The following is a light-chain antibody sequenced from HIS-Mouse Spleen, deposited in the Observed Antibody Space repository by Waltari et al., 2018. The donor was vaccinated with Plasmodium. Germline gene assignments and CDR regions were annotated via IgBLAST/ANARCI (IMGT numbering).Light chain of an antibody. V-gene: IGLV3-21*03. CDR2: DDS. J-gene: IGLJ2*01. Sequence: SYVLTQPPSVSVAPGKTARITCGGNNIGSKSVHWYQQQPGQAPVLVVSDDSDRPSGIPERFSGSNSGNTATLTLSRVEAGDEADYYCQVWDSSSDHVVFGGGTKLTVL. CDR3: QVWDSSSDHVV. CDR1: NIGSKS.